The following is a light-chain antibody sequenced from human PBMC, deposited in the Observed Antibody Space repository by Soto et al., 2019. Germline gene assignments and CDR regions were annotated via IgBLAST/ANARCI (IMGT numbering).Light chain of an antibody. CDR1: QSVRSN. J-gene: IGKJ5*01. V-gene: IGKV3D-15*01. Sequence: ELVRTQSPATLSVSAWERATISGRARQSVRSNLAWYPQKPCQAPRLLIYDASTRATGIPARFSGSGSGTDFTPTIGRLEPEDFAVYHCQQYGSSPTITFGQGTRLEIK. CDR3: QQYGSSPTIT. CDR2: DAS.